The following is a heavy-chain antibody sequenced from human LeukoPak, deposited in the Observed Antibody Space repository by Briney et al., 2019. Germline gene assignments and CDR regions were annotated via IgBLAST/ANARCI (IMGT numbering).Heavy chain of an antibody. Sequence: GGSLRLSCAASGFTVSSNYMNWVRQAPGKGLEWVSVIYSGGSTYYADSVKGRFTISRDNSKNTLYLQMNSLRAEDTAVYYCARDAGYYDSSGYYYYWGQGTLVTVSS. CDR2: IYSGGST. J-gene: IGHJ4*02. D-gene: IGHD3-22*01. CDR3: ARDAGYYDSSGYYYY. CDR1: GFTVSSNY. V-gene: IGHV3-53*01.